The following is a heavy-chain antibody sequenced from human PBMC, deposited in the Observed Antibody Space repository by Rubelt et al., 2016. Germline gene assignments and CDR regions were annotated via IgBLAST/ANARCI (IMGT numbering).Heavy chain of an antibody. Sequence: QRGEWMGIINPSGGSTSYAQKFQGRVTMTRDTSTSTVYMELSSLRVEDTAVYYCARGDWSDPWGQGTLVTVSS. CDR3: ARGDWSDP. CDR2: INPSGGST. J-gene: IGHJ5*02. V-gene: IGHV1-46*01.